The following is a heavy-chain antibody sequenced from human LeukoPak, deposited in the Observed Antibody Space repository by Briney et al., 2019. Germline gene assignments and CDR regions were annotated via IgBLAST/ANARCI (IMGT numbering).Heavy chain of an antibody. CDR3: ARALGGATRDDAFDI. J-gene: IGHJ3*02. CDR1: GGSISSYY. CDR2: IYYSGST. V-gene: IGHV4-59*08. Sequence: SETLSLTCTVSGGSISSYYWSWIRQPPGKGLEWIGYIYYSGSTNYNPSLKSRVTISVDTSKNQFSLKLSSVTAADTAVYYCARALGGATRDDAFDIWGQGTMVTVSS. D-gene: IGHD1-26*01.